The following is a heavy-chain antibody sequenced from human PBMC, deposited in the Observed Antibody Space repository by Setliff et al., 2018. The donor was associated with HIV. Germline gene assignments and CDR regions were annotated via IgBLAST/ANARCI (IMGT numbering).Heavy chain of an antibody. CDR3: ARDPRFSGYAQAFDY. D-gene: IGHD5-12*01. Sequence: ASVKVSCKASGYTFSRYGISWVRQAPGQGLEWMGWISGYNGNTKYVQKFQGRVTMTTDTSTSAVYMDLDRLGSDDTAVYYCARDPRFSGYAQAFDYWGQGSLVTVSS. CDR1: GYTFSRYG. V-gene: IGHV1-18*01. J-gene: IGHJ4*02. CDR2: ISGYNGNT.